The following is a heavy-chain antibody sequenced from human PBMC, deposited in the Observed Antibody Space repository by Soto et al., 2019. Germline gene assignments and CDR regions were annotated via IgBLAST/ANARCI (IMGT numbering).Heavy chain of an antibody. V-gene: IGHV1-2*02. D-gene: IGHD3-9*01. CDR2: INPNSGGT. J-gene: IGHJ6*02. Sequence: QVQLVQSGAEVKKPGASVKVSCKASGYTFTGYYMHWVRQAPGQGLEWMGWINPNSGGTNYAQKFQGRVTMTRDTSISTASMELSRLRSDDTAVYYCAREVDYDILTGRPYYGMDVWGQGTTVTVSS. CDR1: GYTFTGYY. CDR3: AREVDYDILTGRPYYGMDV.